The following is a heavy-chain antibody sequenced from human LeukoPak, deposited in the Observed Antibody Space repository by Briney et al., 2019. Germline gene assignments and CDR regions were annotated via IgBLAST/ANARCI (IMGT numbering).Heavy chain of an antibody. CDR2: ISGSGGST. D-gene: IGHD3-3*01. V-gene: IGHV3-23*01. CDR1: GFTFSSYA. CDR3: AKDRAPYYDFWSGYYVSSGFDP. Sequence: PGGSLRLSCAASGFTFSSYAMSWVRQAPGKGLEWVSAISGSGGSTYYADSVKGRFTISRDNSKNTLYLQMNSLRAEDTAVYYCAKDRAPYYDFWSGYYVSSGFDPWGQGTLVTVS. J-gene: IGHJ5*02.